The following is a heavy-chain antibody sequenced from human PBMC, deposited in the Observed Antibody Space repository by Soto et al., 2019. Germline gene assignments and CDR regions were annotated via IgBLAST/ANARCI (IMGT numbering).Heavy chain of an antibody. Sequence: SVKVSCKASGGTFSSYAISWVRQAPGQGLEWMGGIIPIFGTANYAQKFQGRVTITADESTSTAYMELSSLRSEDTAVYYCARGHSYGNYYYYYGMDVWGQGTTVTVSS. D-gene: IGHD5-18*01. CDR1: GGTFSSYA. CDR3: ARGHSYGNYYYYYGMDV. CDR2: IIPIFGTA. J-gene: IGHJ6*02. V-gene: IGHV1-69*13.